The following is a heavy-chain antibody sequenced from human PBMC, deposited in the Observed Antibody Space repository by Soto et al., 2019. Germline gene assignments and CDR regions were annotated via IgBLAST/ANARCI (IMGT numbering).Heavy chain of an antibody. J-gene: IGHJ6*02. D-gene: IGHD6-19*01. CDR3: ARSRRGAYSSGWYSPSGYYNYGIDV. CDR2: IDPSDSYT. Sequence: GEALKISCKGSGYSFTSYWISWVRQMPGKGLEWMGRIDPSDSYTNYSPSFQGHVTISADKSISTAYLQWSSLKASDTAMYYCARSRRGAYSSGWYSPSGYYNYGIDVWGQGTKVTVSS. V-gene: IGHV5-10-1*01. CDR1: GYSFTSYW.